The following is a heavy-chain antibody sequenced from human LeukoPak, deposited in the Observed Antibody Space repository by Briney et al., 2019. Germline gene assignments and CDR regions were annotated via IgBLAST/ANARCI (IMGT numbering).Heavy chain of an antibody. CDR3: ARAKNIVASIDY. D-gene: IGHD5-12*01. CDR2: INPNSGGT. V-gene: IGHV1-2*02. Sequence: ASVKVSCKASGYTFTGYYMHWVRQAPGQGLEWMGWINPNSGGTNYAQKFQGRVTMTRDMSTSTVYMELSSLRSEDTAVYYCARAKNIVASIDYWGQGTLVTVSS. J-gene: IGHJ4*02. CDR1: GYTFTGYY.